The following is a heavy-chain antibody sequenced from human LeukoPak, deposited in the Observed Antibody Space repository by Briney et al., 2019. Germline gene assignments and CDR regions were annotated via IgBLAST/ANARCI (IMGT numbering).Heavy chain of an antibody. CDR1: GYTFTGYY. CDR2: INPNSGGT. J-gene: IGHJ4*02. Sequence: GASVKVSCKASGYTFTGYYMHWVRQAPGQGLEWMGWINPNSGGTNYAQKFQGRVTMTRDTSISTAYMELSRLRSDDTAVYYCAREYDSSGYYQVSFFDYWGQGTLVTVSS. CDR3: AREYDSSGYYQVSFFDY. D-gene: IGHD3-22*01. V-gene: IGHV1-2*02.